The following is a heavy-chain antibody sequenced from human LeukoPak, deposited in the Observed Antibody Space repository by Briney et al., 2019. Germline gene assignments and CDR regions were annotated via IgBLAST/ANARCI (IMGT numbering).Heavy chain of an antibody. CDR2: ISGYNGDS. J-gene: IGHJ4*02. V-gene: IGHV1-18*01. Sequence: ASVKVSCKASGYTFTNYGISWVRQAPGQGLEWMGWISGYNGDSNYVQKFQGRVTMTTDTSTTTAYMELTSLRSDDTAVYYCAREKYRSGFDYWGQGTPVTVSS. CDR1: GYTFTNYG. CDR3: AREKYRSGFDY. D-gene: IGHD5-12*01.